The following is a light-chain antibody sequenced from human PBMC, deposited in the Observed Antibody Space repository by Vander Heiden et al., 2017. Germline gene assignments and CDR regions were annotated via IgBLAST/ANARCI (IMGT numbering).Light chain of an antibody. CDR2: RNN. CDR1: SSNSGNNT. CDR3: AAWDDSLSGWV. Sequence: QSVLTQQPSASGTPGQRVIISCSGSSSNSGNNTVFWYQQLPAPAPKLLIYRNNQRPSGVPDRFSGSKSGTSASLATSGLRSEDEADYYCAAWDDSLSGWVFGGGTKLTVL. J-gene: IGLJ2*01. V-gene: IGLV1-47*01.